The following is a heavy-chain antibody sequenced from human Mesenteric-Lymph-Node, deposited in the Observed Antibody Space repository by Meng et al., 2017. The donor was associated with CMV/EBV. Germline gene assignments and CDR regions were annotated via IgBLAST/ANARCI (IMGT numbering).Heavy chain of an antibody. CDR3: ARERCTGRGDCYYGPRWFDP. Sequence: ASVKVSCKASGYTFTSYGISWVRQAPGQGLEWMGWISAYNGNTNYAQKLQGRVTMTTDTSTSTAYMELRSRRSDDTAVYYCARERCTGRGDCYYGPRWFDPWGQGTLVTVSS. CDR1: GYTFTSYG. D-gene: IGHD2-21*01. J-gene: IGHJ5*02. V-gene: IGHV1-18*01. CDR2: ISAYNGNT.